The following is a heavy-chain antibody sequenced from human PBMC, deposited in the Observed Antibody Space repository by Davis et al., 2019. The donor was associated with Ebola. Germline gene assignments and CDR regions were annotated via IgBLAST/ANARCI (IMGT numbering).Heavy chain of an antibody. V-gene: IGHV1-46*01. J-gene: IGHJ4*02. D-gene: IGHD3-10*01. CDR3: VRDLRGWGDIDY. CDR1: GYTLVSYY. Sequence: ASVKVSCKASGYTLVSYYAHWVRQAPGQGLEWMGIINPSGGTTTYAQKFQGRVTMTRDTSTNTLYMELSSLTSGDTAVYYCVRDLRGWGDIDYWGQGTLVTVSS. CDR2: INPSGGTT.